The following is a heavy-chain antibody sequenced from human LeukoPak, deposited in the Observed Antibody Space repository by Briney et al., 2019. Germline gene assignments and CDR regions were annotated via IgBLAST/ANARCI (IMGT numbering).Heavy chain of an antibody. CDR1: GFTFSSYW. V-gene: IGHV3-74*01. J-gene: IGHJ4*02. D-gene: IGHD3-22*01. CDR3: ARDPTSMYYYDSSGYYCDY. CDR2: INSDGSST. Sequence: GGSLRLSCAASGFTFSSYWMHWVRQAPGKGLVWVSRINSDGSSTSYADSVKGRFTISRDNAKNTLYLQMNSLRAEETAVYYCARDPTSMYYYDSSGYYCDYWGQGTLVTVSS.